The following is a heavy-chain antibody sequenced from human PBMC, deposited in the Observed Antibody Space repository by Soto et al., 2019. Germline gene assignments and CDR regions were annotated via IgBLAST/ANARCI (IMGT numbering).Heavy chain of an antibody. CDR1: GYSFTTYW. Sequence: GESLKISCQGSGYSFTTYWIGWVRQMPGKGLEWMGIIYPGNSDIRYSPSFQGQVTISADKSISTAYLKWSGLKASDTAMYYCARLGIWSYGMDVWGQGTTVTVS. CDR3: ARLGIWSYGMDV. V-gene: IGHV5-51*01. D-gene: IGHD3-16*01. J-gene: IGHJ6*02. CDR2: IYPGNSDI.